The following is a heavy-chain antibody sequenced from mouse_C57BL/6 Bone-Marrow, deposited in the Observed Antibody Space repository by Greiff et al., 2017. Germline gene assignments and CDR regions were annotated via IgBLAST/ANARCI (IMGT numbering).Heavy chain of an antibody. CDR2: IYPRDGST. Sequence: QVQLKESGPELVKPGASVKLSCKASGYTFTSYDINWVKPRPGQGLEWIGWIYPRDGSTKYNEKFKGKATLTVDTSSSTAYMELHSLTSEDSAVDFCARDYGSSYWYVDVWGTGTTVTVAS. CDR1: GYTFTSYD. CDR3: ARDYGSSYWYVDV. D-gene: IGHD1-1*01. V-gene: IGHV1-85*01. J-gene: IGHJ1*03.